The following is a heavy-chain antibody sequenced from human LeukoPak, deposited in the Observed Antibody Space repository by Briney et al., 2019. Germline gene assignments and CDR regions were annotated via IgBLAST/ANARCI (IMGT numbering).Heavy chain of an antibody. J-gene: IGHJ4*01. CDR3: ARGEWFAELYFDY. V-gene: IGHV3-30*02. Sequence: GGSLRLSCAASGFTFSHYGMHWVRQAPGKGLEWVAFIRFDGSDTYYEESVKGRFTVSRDNSKDALDLQMNSLRAEDTAIYYCARGEWFAELYFDYWGQGTLVTVSS. CDR2: IRFDGSDT. D-gene: IGHD3-10*01. CDR1: GFTFSHYG.